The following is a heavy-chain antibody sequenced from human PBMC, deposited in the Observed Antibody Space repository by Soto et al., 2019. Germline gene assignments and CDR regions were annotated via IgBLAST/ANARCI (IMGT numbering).Heavy chain of an antibody. CDR3: ARCLPYCSGGSCYSVGWFDP. D-gene: IGHD2-15*01. J-gene: IGHJ5*02. CDR1: GGSISSSSYY. CDR2: IYYSGST. Sequence: SETLSLTCTGSGGSISSSSYYWGWIRQPPGKGLEWIGSIYYSGSTYYNPSLKSRVTISVDTSKNQFSLKLSSVTAADTAVCYCARCLPYCSGGSCYSVGWFDPWGQGTLVTVSS. V-gene: IGHV4-39*01.